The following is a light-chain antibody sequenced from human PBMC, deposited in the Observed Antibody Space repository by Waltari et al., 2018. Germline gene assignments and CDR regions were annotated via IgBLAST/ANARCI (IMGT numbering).Light chain of an antibody. V-gene: IGLV2-11*01. J-gene: IGLJ3*02. Sequence: QSALTQPRSVSGSPGQSVTISCTGTSSDLGDYNHASWYQQHPGKAPKRKIYGVSKRPSGVPDRFSGSKSGNTASLTISGLQAEDEGDYYCCSYAGTYTVRVFGGGTKVTVL. CDR2: GVS. CDR3: CSYAGTYTVRV. CDR1: SSDLGDYNH.